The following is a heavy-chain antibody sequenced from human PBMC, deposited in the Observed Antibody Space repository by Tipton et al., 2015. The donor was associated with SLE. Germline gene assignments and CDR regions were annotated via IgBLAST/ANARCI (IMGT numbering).Heavy chain of an antibody. V-gene: IGHV4-38-2*02. CDR2: IYHSGST. CDR1: GYSISSGYY. D-gene: IGHD6-19*01. CDR3: ARDRGSGWFNFDY. Sequence: TLSLTCNVSGYSISSGYYWGWIRQAPGKGLEWIGSIYHSGSTSYNPSLKSRVTISVDTSKNQFSLRLSSVTAADTAVYYCARDRGSGWFNFDYWGQGTLVTVSS. J-gene: IGHJ4*02.